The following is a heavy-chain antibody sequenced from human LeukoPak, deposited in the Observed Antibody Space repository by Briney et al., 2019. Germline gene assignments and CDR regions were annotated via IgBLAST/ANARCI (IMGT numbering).Heavy chain of an antibody. V-gene: IGHV1-2*02. CDR2: INSNSGGT. CDR3: ARTSITARRADFDY. D-gene: IGHD6-6*01. J-gene: IGHJ4*02. CDR1: GYTFTDYY. Sequence: ASVRVSCKTSGYTFTDYYIHWMRQAPGQGLEWMGWINSNSGGTSYAQKFQGRVTLTRDTPTRTAFMELNRLTSDDTAVYYCARTSITARRADFDYWGQGTVVTVSS.